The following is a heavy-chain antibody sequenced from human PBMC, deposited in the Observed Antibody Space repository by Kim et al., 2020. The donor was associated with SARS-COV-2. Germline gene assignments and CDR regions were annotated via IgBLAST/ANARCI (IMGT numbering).Heavy chain of an antibody. CDR3: AREYLGGYGAVSFDY. J-gene: IGHJ4*02. D-gene: IGHD3-22*01. Sequence: QCFTGRFVFSLDTSVSTAYLQISSLKAEDTAVYYCAREYLGGYGAVSFDYWGQGTLVTVSS. V-gene: IGHV7-4-1*02.